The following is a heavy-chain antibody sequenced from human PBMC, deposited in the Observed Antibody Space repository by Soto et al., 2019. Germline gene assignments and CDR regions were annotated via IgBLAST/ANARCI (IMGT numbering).Heavy chain of an antibody. CDR2: INPSGGST. Sequence: QVQLVQSGAEVKKPGASVKVSCKASGYTFTSYYMHWVRQAPGQGLEWMGIINPSGGSTSYAQKFQGRVTMTRDTSTSTVYLELSRLRSDDTAVYYCAREGDLRYYGMDVWGQGTTVTVSS. CDR3: AREGDLRYYGMDV. V-gene: IGHV1-46*01. D-gene: IGHD3-10*01. J-gene: IGHJ6*02. CDR1: GYTFTSYY.